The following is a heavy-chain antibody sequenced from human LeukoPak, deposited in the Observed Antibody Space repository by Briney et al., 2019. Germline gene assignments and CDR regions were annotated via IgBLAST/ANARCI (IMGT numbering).Heavy chain of an antibody. CDR2: IYYSGST. J-gene: IGHJ4*02. CDR1: GGSISSYY. V-gene: IGHV4-59*08. D-gene: IGHD5-12*01. Sequence: SETLSLTCTVSGGSISSYYWSWMRQPPGKGLEWIGYIYYSGSTNYNPSLKSRVTISVDTSKNQFSLKLSSVTAADTAVYYCARLSYSGYDWGDDDYWGQGTLVTVSS. CDR3: ARLSYSGYDWGDDDY.